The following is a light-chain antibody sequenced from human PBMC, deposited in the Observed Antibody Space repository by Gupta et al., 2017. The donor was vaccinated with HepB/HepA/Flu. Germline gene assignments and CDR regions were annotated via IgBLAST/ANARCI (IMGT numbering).Light chain of an antibody. CDR1: QSISSY. J-gene: IGKJ1*01. Sequence: DIQMTQSSSSLSASVGDRVTITCRASQSISSYLNWDQQKPGKAPNLLIYAASSFQSGVPSRFRGSGSGTDFTLNITSLQPEDFATYYCQQSYITPPTFGQGTKVEIK. CDR3: QQSYITPPT. CDR2: AAS. V-gene: IGKV1-39*01.